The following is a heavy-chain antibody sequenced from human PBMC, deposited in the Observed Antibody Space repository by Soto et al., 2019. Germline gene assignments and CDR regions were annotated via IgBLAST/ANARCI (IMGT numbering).Heavy chain of an antibody. V-gene: IGHV1-69*01. Sequence: QMQLVQSGAEVKKPGSSVKISCKASGGTFGNLGISWLRQAPGQGLEWMGGTIPIFDTPHYAEKFRDRVTITADATTTAYLELTSLTSADTATYYCARDREDGSGTKYNWFDSWGQRTLVTVSS. CDR3: ARDREDGSGTKYNWFDS. CDR2: TIPIFDTP. CDR1: GGTFGNLG. J-gene: IGHJ5*01. D-gene: IGHD3-10*01.